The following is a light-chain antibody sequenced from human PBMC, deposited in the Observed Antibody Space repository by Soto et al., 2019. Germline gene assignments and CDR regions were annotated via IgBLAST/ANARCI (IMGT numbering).Light chain of an antibody. J-gene: IGLJ1*01. V-gene: IGLV2-14*01. CDR3: SSYTSSPYV. CDR2: GVS. Sequence: QSALTQPASVSGSPGQSITISCTGTSSDVGGYNYVSWYQKHPGKAPKLMIYGVSNRPSGVSKGFSGSKSGNTASLTISGLQAEDEADYYCSSYTSSPYVFGTGTKLTVL. CDR1: SSDVGGYNY.